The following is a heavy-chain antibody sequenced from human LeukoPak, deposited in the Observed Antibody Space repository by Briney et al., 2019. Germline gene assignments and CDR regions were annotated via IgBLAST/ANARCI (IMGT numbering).Heavy chain of an antibody. CDR3: AKDRCTNGVCYMDV. D-gene: IGHD2-8*01. Sequence: GGSLRLSCAASGFTFSSYGMHWVRQAPGKGLEWVAFIRYDGSDKYYADSVKGRFTISRDNSKNTLYLQMNSLRIEDTAVYYCAKDRCTNGVCYMDVWGKGTTVTVPS. V-gene: IGHV3-30*02. CDR2: IRYDGSDK. J-gene: IGHJ6*04. CDR1: GFTFSSYG.